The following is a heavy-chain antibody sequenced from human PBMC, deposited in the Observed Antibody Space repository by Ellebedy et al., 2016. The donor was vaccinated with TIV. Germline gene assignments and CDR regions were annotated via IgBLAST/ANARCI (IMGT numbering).Heavy chain of an antibody. V-gene: IGHV1-2*02. CDR3: ARSVWPGYFDF. CDR1: GYTFTGSF. J-gene: IGHJ4*02. CDR2: INPRNDVT. D-gene: IGHD2-21*01. Sequence: AASVKVSCKASGYTFTGSFMHWVRQAPGHGLEWMGWINPRNDVTIYAQNFQGRGTMTTDTSISTAYMELRGLGSDDTAIYYCARSVWPGYFDFWGRGSLVTVSS.